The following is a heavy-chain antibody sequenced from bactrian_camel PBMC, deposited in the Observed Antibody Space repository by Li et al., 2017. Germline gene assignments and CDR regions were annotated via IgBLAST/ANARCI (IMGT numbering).Heavy chain of an antibody. V-gene: IGHV3S53*01. J-gene: IGHJ4*01. CDR3: AADFVNLQLARSYNY. CDR1: GPTHTIEC. CDR2: IGRSGAT. Sequence: QVQLVESGGGSVQAGGSLRLSCAAFGPTHTIECMGWFRQVPGGGREGDAVIGRSGATLYADSVKGRFTISKDNAKNTLHLQMDSLEPEDTAMYYCAADFVNLQLARSYNYWGQGTQVTVSS. D-gene: IGHD7*01.